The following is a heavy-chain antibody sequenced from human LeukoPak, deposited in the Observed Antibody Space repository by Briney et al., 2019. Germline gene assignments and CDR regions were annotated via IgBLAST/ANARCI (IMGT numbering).Heavy chain of an antibody. D-gene: IGHD3-22*01. CDR3: ARDRYYDSSGYYPDDAFDI. V-gene: IGHV3-21*01. CDR2: ISSSSSYI. CDR1: GFTFSSYA. Sequence: AGGSLRLSCAASGFTFSSYAMHWVRQAPGKGLEWVSSISSSSSYIYYADSVKGRFTISRDNAKNSLYLQMNSLRAEDTAVYYCARDRYYDSSGYYPDDAFDIWGQGTMVTVSS. J-gene: IGHJ3*02.